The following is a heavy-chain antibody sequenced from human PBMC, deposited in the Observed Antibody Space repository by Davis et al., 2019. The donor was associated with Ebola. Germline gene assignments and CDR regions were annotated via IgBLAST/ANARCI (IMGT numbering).Heavy chain of an antibody. CDR3: AKELPIQVWPVGSFDS. Sequence: PGGSLRLSCVASGFTFGSYAMSWVRQAPGKGLEWVAVISCDGSNKNYADSAKGRFTISRDNSKNTLYLQMNSLRAEDTAVYYCAKELPIQVWPVGSFDSWGQGTLVTVSS. V-gene: IGHV3-30*18. J-gene: IGHJ4*02. CDR2: ISCDGSNK. D-gene: IGHD5-18*01. CDR1: GFTFGSYA.